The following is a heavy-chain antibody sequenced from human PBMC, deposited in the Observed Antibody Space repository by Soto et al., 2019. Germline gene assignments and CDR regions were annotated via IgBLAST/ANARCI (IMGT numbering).Heavy chain of an antibody. J-gene: IGHJ4*02. Sequence: SETLSLTCAVSAYSISSGYYWGWIRQPPGKGLEWIGSIYHSGSTYYNPSLKSRVTISVDTSKNQFSLKLSSVTAADTAVYYCARDAEYCTNGVCYRGYLAYWGQGTLVTVSS. V-gene: IGHV4-38-2*02. CDR3: ARDAEYCTNGVCYRGYLAY. CDR2: IYHSGST. CDR1: AYSISSGYY. D-gene: IGHD2-8*01.